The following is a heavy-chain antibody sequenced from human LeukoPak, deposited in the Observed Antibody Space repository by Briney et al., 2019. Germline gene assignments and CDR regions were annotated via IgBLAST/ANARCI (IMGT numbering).Heavy chain of an antibody. V-gene: IGHV4-34*01. CDR2: INHSGST. J-gene: IGHJ4*02. Sequence: PSETLSLTCAVYGGSFSGYYWSWIRQPPGKGLEWIGEINHSGSTNYNPSLKSRVTISVDTSKNQFSLKLGSVTAADTAVYYCARAPPYSSSWYVYWGQGTLVTVSS. D-gene: IGHD6-13*01. CDR1: GGSFSGYY. CDR3: ARAPPYSSSWYVY.